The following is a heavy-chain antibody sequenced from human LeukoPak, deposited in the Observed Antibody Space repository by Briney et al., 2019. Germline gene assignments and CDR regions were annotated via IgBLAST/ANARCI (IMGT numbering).Heavy chain of an antibody. CDR2: ILYDGSNK. D-gene: IGHD5-18*01. Sequence: GGSLRLSCAASGFTFSSHTIHWVRQAPGKGLEWVALILYDGSNKYYADSVKGRFTISRDNSKNTLYLKMDSRRPEDSALYYCARDWGYTYGHPFDYWGQGTLVTVSS. CDR3: ARDWGYTYGHPFDY. V-gene: IGHV3-30-3*01. CDR1: GFTFSSHT. J-gene: IGHJ4*02.